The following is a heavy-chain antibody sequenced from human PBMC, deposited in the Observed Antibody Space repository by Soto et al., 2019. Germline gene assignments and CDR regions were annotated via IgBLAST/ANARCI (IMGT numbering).Heavy chain of an antibody. CDR1: GFTFSNFA. J-gene: IGHJ4*02. V-gene: IGHV3-23*01. CDR2: ISASGRDI. D-gene: IGHD6-19*01. CDR3: TKGKTSGWYYFDH. Sequence: EVQLLESGGDLVQPGGSLRLSCAASGFTFSNFAMSWVRQAPGRGLEWVSGISASGRDIHYADSVKDRFTVSRDNSKNTLYIQMNSLRAEDTAIYYCTKGKTSGWYYFDHGGQGALVTVSS.